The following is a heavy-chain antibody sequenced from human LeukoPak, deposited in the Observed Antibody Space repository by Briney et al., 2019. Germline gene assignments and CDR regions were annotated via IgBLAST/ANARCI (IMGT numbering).Heavy chain of an antibody. D-gene: IGHD6-19*01. CDR2: IGGDGGRT. Sequence: GGSLRLSCAASGFSFRDYAMSWVRQAPGKRLEWVSLIGGDGGRTYYADSVKGRFTISRDNSKNTLYLQMNSLRAEDTAVYYCAKDPVIYHEGSGWHSFDYWGQGTLVTVSS. CDR1: GFSFRDYA. V-gene: IGHV3-23*01. CDR3: AKDPVIYHEGSGWHSFDY. J-gene: IGHJ4*02.